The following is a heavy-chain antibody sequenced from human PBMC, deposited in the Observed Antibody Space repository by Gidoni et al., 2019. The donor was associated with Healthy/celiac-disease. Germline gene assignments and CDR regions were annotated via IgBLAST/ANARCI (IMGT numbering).Heavy chain of an antibody. CDR1: GFSLSTIGVV. Sequence: QITLKESGPTLVKHTQTLTLTCTFSGFSLSTIGVVLGWIRQPPGKALEWLALIYWNDDKRYSPSLKSRLTITKDTSKNQVVLTMTNMDPVDTATYYCAHRPTYTIPLAGTVEYFDPWGQGTLVTVSS. CDR3: AHRPTYTIPLAGTVEYFDP. CDR2: IYWNDDK. D-gene: IGHD3-9*01. J-gene: IGHJ5*02. V-gene: IGHV2-5*01.